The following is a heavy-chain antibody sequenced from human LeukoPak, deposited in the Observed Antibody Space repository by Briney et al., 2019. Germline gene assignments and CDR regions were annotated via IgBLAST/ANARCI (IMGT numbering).Heavy chain of an antibody. V-gene: IGHV3-53*01. J-gene: IGHJ6*03. Sequence: PWGSLRLSCAASGFSVSSNYMSWVRQAPGKGLEWVSVIYSGGSTYYADSVKGRFTISRDNSKNTLYLQMNSLRAEDTAVYYCAREKLYYYYMDVWGKGTTVTVSS. CDR1: GFSVSSNY. CDR2: IYSGGST. CDR3: AREKLYYYYMDV.